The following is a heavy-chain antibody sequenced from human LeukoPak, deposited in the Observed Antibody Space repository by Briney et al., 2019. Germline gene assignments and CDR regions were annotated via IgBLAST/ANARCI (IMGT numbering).Heavy chain of an antibody. D-gene: IGHD3-3*01. CDR1: GGSISSYY. V-gene: IGHV4-59*01. Sequence: SSETLSLTCTVSGGSISSYYWSWIRQPPGKGLEWIGYIYYSGSTNYNPSLKSRVTISVDTSKNHFSLKLSSVTAADTAVYYCARDRGSKGYDFWSGYDSHDAFDIWGQGTMVTVSS. CDR2: IYYSGST. J-gene: IGHJ3*02. CDR3: ARDRGSKGYDFWSGYDSHDAFDI.